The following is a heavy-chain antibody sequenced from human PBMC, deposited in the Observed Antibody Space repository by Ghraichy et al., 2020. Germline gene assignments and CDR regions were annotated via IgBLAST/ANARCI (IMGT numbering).Heavy chain of an antibody. V-gene: IGHV4-59*01. Sequence: SETLSLTCTISGDSFSNYYWTWIRQPPGKGLEWIGHVFYTENTNYNPSLMGRVSISVDTSKNQFSLQLRSVTAAATAVYFCARRRDGYSWNFFDPWGQGILVTVSS. D-gene: IGHD5-24*01. CDR1: GDSFSNYY. J-gene: IGHJ5*02. CDR2: VFYTENT. CDR3: ARRRDGYSWNFFDP.